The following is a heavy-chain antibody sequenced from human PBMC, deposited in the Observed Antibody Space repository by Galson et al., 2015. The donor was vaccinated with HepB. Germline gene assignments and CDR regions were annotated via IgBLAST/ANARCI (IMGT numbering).Heavy chain of an antibody. CDR3: TRGRTSDASGGTYYRSL. D-gene: IGHD2-15*01. V-gene: IGHV1-2*02. Sequence: SVKVSCKASGYTFTDYYIHWVRQAPGQGLEWMGWVNPKSGGASYAQIFQGSVTMTSDTSISTAYLELRRLRSDDTAVYYCTRGRTSDASGGTYYRSLWGQGTLVTVSS. CDR2: VNPKSGGA. CDR1: GYTFTDYY. J-gene: IGHJ4*02.